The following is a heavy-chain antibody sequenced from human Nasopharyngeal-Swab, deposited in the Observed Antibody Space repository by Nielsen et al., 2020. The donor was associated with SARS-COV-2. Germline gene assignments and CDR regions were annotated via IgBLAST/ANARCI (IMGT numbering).Heavy chain of an antibody. Sequence: WVRQAPGQGLEWMGGIIPIFGTANYAQKFQDRVTITADESTSTAYMELSSLRSEDTAVYYCARGLAGSIAGAYYYDSSGYYYFYYFDHWGQGTLVTVSS. CDR2: IIPIFGTA. V-gene: IGHV1-69*01. CDR3: ARGLAGSIAGAYYYDSSGYYYFYYFDH. D-gene: IGHD3-22*01. J-gene: IGHJ4*02.